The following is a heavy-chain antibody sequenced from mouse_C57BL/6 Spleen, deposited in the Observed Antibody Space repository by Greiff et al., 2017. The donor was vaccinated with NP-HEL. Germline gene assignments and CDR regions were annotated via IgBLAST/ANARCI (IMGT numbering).Heavy chain of an antibody. Sequence: QVQLQQPGAELVMPGASVKLSCKASGYTFTSYWMHWVKQRPGQGLEWIGEIDPSDSYTNYNQKFKGKSTLTVDKSSSTAYMQLSSLTSEDSAVYYCARGGVTGTYFGCWGQGTTLTVAS. J-gene: IGHJ2*01. CDR2: IDPSDSYT. D-gene: IGHD4-1*01. CDR1: GYTFTSYW. CDR3: ARGGVTGTYFGC. V-gene: IGHV1-69*01.